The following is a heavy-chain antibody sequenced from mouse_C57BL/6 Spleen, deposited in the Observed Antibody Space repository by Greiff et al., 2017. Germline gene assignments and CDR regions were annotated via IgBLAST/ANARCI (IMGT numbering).Heavy chain of an antibody. V-gene: IGHV5-16*01. Sequence: EVQRVESEGGLVQPGSSMKLSCTASGFTFSDYYMAWVRQVPEKGLEWVANINYDGSSTYYLDSLKSRFIISRDNAKNILYLQMSSLKSEDTATYYCARDGGLRRFDYWGQGTTLTVSS. D-gene: IGHD2-4*01. CDR2: INYDGSST. J-gene: IGHJ2*01. CDR3: ARDGGLRRFDY. CDR1: GFTFSDYY.